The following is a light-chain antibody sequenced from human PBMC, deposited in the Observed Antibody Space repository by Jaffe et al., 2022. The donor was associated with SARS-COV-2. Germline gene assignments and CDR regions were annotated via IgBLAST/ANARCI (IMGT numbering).Light chain of an antibody. CDR2: EVR. V-gene: IGLV2-14*01. Sequence: QSALTQPASVSGSPGQSITISCTGTSSDVGAYNSVSWYQHLPGKAPQLMIYEVRHRPSGVSNRFSGSKSGNTASLTISGLQAEDEADYFCSSYTTDTSLVFGGGTKLTVL. CDR1: SSDVGAYNS. J-gene: IGLJ2*01. CDR3: SSYTTDTSLV.